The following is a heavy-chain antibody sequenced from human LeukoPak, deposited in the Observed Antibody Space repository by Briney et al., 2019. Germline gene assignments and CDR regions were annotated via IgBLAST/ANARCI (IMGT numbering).Heavy chain of an antibody. D-gene: IGHD3-3*01. CDR3: ARSDGFWSGYFPYYYYYGMDV. J-gene: IGHJ6*02. Sequence: GGSLRLSCAASGFTFSSYAMHWVRQAPGKGLEWVAVISYDGSNKYYADSVKGRFTISRDNSKNTLYLQMNSLRAEDTAVYYCARSDGFWSGYFPYYYYYGMDVWGQGTTVTVSS. V-gene: IGHV3-30-3*01. CDR2: ISYDGSNK. CDR1: GFTFSSYA.